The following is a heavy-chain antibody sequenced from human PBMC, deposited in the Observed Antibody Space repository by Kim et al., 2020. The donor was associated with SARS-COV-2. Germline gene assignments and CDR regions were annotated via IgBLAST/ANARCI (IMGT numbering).Heavy chain of an antibody. CDR3: ARPTSTA. D-gene: IGHD1-1*01. J-gene: IGHJ5*02. V-gene: IGHV4-34*01. Sequence: SETLSLTCAVYGGSFSGYYWSWIRQPPGKGLEWIGEINHSGSTNYNPSLKSRVTISVDTSKNQFSLKLSSVTAADTAVYYCARPTSTAWGQGTLVTVSS. CDR1: GGSFSGYY. CDR2: INHSGST.